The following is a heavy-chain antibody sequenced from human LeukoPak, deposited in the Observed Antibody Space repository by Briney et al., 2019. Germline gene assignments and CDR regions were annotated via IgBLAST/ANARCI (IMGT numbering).Heavy chain of an antibody. D-gene: IGHD4-17*01. V-gene: IGHV3-30*03. Sequence: GGPLRLSCAASGFTFSNAWMSWVRQAPGRRLEWVALISYDGSNKYYAESVKGRFTISRDNSKNTLYLQMNSLRADDTAVYYCARDSYGDYYFDYWGQGTLVTVSS. CDR3: ARDSYGDYYFDY. CDR1: GFTFSNAW. J-gene: IGHJ4*02. CDR2: ISYDGSNK.